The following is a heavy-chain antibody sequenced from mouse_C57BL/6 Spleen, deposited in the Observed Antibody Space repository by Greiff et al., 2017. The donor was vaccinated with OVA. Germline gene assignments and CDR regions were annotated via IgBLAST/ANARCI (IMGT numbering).Heavy chain of an antibody. Sequence: DVKLQESGPGLVKPSQSLSLTCSVTGYSITSGYYWNWIRQFPGNKLEWMGYISYDGSNNYNPSLKNRISITRDTSKNQFFLKLNSVTTEDTATYYCARVPLYGSLDYWGQGTTLTVSS. CDR2: ISYDGSN. J-gene: IGHJ2*01. V-gene: IGHV3-6*01. CDR3: ARVPLYGSLDY. D-gene: IGHD1-1*01. CDR1: GYSITSGYY.